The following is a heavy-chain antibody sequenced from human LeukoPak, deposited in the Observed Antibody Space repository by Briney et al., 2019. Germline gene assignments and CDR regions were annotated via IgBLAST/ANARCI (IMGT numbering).Heavy chain of an antibody. Sequence: SETLSLTCTVSGGSISSYYWSWIRQPPGKGLEWIGYIYYSGSTNYNPSLKSRVTISVDTSKNQFSLKLSSVTAADTAVYYCARGNWNDGYYYYYYMDVWGKGTTVTVSS. CDR1: GGSISSYY. CDR3: ARGNWNDGYYYYYYMDV. D-gene: IGHD1-1*01. V-gene: IGHV4-59*01. J-gene: IGHJ6*03. CDR2: IYYSGST.